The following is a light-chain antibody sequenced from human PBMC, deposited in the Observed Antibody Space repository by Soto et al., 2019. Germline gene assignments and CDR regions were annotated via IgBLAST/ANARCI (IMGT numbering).Light chain of an antibody. Sequence: QSALTQPPSASGSPGQSVTISCTGTSSDVGGYNYVSWYQQHPGKAPKLMIYEVSKRPSGVPDRFSGSKSGNTASLTVSGLQAEDEGDYYCSSHAGSKRVFGTGTKLTVL. CDR2: EVS. CDR1: SSDVGGYNY. J-gene: IGLJ1*01. V-gene: IGLV2-8*01. CDR3: SSHAGSKRV.